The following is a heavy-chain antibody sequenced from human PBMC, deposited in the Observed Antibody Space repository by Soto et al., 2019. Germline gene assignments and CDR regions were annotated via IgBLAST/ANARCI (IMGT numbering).Heavy chain of an antibody. D-gene: IGHD3-22*01. CDR3: ARSPDSSGYYPRRYYYGMDV. Sequence: SEALSLTCAVSGCSISSGGYSWSWIRQPPGKGLEWIGYIYHSGSTYYNPSLKSRVTISVDRSKNQFSLKLSSVTAADTAVYYCARSPDSSGYYPRRYYYGMDVWGQGTTVTVS. V-gene: IGHV4-30-2*01. CDR1: GCSISSGGYS. CDR2: IYHSGST. J-gene: IGHJ6*02.